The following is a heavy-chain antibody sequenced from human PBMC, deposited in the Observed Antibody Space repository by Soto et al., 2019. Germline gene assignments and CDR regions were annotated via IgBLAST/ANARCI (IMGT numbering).Heavy chain of an antibody. D-gene: IGHD6-19*01. V-gene: IGHV4-61*01. J-gene: IGHJ4*02. Sequence: QVQLQESGPGLVKPSETLSLTCTVSGDSVSSGSKCWSWLRPPPGKALEGIAYICDSGSTNYKPSLKSRLTIARDTSKNQFSLKMTSVTAEDTAVYYCARSGGGSGWLGGQGTLVTVSS. CDR1: GDSVSSGSKC. CDR2: ICDSGST. CDR3: ARSGGGSGWL.